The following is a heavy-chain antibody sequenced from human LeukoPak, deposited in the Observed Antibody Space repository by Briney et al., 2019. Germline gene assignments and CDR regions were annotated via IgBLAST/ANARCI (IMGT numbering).Heavy chain of an antibody. J-gene: IGHJ2*01. Sequence: GGSLRLSCAASGFTFRNYGMHWVRQAPGKGLEWVAVISRDGLTEYYADSVKGRFTLHRDNSRNTLYLEMNSLRDEDTAVYYCAKGGTWGNWYFDLWGRGTLVIVTS. CDR1: GFTFRNYG. CDR3: AKGGTWGNWYFDL. D-gene: IGHD3-16*01. CDR2: ISRDGLTE. V-gene: IGHV3-30*18.